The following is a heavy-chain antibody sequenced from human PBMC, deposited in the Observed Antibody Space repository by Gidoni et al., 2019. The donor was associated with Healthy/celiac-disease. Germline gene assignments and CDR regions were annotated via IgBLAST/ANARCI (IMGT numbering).Heavy chain of an antibody. CDR3: AREAPSHGGLDY. J-gene: IGHJ4*02. V-gene: IGHV3-74*01. Sequence: VQLVESGEGLVKPGGSQRLACAASGFTFSSYWLPWVRQDQGKGLVWFSGLNSDGSRTSYADSVKVRFTISRDNDKNTLYLQMNSLSAEDTAVYYCAREAPSHGGLDYWVQGTLVTVSS. CDR2: LNSDGSRT. D-gene: IGHD4-17*01. CDR1: GFTFSSYW.